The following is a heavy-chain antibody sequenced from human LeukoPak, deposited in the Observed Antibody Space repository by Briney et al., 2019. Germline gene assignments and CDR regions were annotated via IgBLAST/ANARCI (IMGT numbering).Heavy chain of an antibody. CDR2: INPNSGGT. V-gene: IGHV1-2*02. J-gene: IGHJ6*03. CDR3: ARDEGSSWFPYYYYYMDV. D-gene: IGHD6-13*01. Sequence: GSSVKVSCKASGGTFSSYAISWVRQAPGQGLEWMGWINPNSGGTNYAQKFQGRVTMTRDTSISTAYMELSRLRSDDTAVYYCARDEGSSWFPYYYYYMDVWGKGTTVTVSS. CDR1: GGTFSSYA.